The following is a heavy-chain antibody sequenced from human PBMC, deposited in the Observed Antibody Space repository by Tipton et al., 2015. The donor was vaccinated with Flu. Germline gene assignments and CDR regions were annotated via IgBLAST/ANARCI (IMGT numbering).Heavy chain of an antibody. CDR2: IYSSGST. CDR3: VQKFSEGRGN. Sequence: TLSLTCTVSGGSINSYYWSWIRQSAGKGLEWIGRIYSSGSTNYNPSLKSRVTMSVDTSKNQFSLKMSSVTAADTAVYYCVQKFSEGRGNWGQGTLVTVSS. J-gene: IGHJ4*02. CDR1: GGSINSYY. D-gene: IGHD3-10*01. V-gene: IGHV4-4*07.